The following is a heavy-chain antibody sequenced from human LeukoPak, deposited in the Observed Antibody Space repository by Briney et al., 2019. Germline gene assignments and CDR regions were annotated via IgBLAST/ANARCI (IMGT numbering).Heavy chain of an antibody. CDR1: GFTFSSYE. D-gene: IGHD3-22*01. V-gene: IGHV3-48*03. J-gene: IGHJ4*02. CDR2: ISSSGSTI. Sequence: GGSLRLSCAASGFTFSSYEMNWVRQASGKGLEWVSYISSSGSTIYYADSVKGRFTISRDNAKNSLYLQMNSLRAEDTAVYYCARGGPYYYDSSGYYPFDYWGQGTLVTVSS. CDR3: ARGGPYYYDSSGYYPFDY.